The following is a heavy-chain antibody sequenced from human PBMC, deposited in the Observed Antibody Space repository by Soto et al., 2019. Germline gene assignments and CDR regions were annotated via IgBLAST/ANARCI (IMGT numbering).Heavy chain of an antibody. CDR2: IDPSDSYT. D-gene: IGHD6-19*01. CDR3: ASPQIHSSGWYYYYGMDV. V-gene: IGHV5-10-1*01. CDR1: GYSFTSYW. Sequence: PGESLKISCKGSGYSFTSYWISWVRQMPGKGLEWMGRIDPSDSYTNYSPSFQGHVTISADKSISTAYLQWSSLKASDTAMYHCASPQIHSSGWYYYYGMDVWGQGTTVTVSS. J-gene: IGHJ6*02.